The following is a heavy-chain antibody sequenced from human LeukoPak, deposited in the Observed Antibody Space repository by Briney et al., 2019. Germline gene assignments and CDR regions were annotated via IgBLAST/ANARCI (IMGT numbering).Heavy chain of an antibody. CDR2: INHSGST. CDR1: GGSFSGYY. V-gene: IGHV4-34*01. J-gene: IGHJ2*01. D-gene: IGHD1-26*01. Sequence: PSETLSLTCAVYGGSFSGYYWSWIRQPAGKGLEWIGEINHSGSTNYNPSLKSRVTISVDTSKNQFSLKLSSVTAADTAVYYCAREVGWHFDLWGRGTLVTVSS. CDR3: AREVGWHFDL.